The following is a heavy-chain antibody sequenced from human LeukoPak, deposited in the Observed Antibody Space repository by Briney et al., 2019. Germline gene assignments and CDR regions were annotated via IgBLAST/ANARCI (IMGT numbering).Heavy chain of an antibody. D-gene: IGHD7-27*01. V-gene: IGHV4-4*07. CDR3: ARGDWGSPDYYYMDV. J-gene: IGHJ6*03. CDR2: IHTSGST. Sequence: PSETLSLTCTVSGGSISSYYWSWIRQPAGEGLEWIGRIHTSGSTSYNPSLKSRVSMSVDKSKNQFSLKLSSVTAADTAVYYCARGDWGSPDYYYMDVWGKGTTVTISS. CDR1: GGSISSYY.